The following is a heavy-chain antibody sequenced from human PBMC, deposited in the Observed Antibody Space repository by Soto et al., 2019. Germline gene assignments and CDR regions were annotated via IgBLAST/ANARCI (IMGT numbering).Heavy chain of an antibody. Sequence: QVQLVQSGAEVKKPGASVTVSCKTSGYTFSNYGINWVRQAPGQGLEWVRWISGYTGNTNYAQTVQGRVTMTTDTPTVTVYMELRSLISDETGLYYCSSFMMVGGWFDPNYYHGMDVWGQGTTVTVSS. J-gene: IGHJ6*02. V-gene: IGHV1-18*01. CDR3: SSFMMVGGWFDPNYYHGMDV. CDR2: ISGYTGNT. D-gene: IGHD6-19*01. CDR1: GYTFSNYG.